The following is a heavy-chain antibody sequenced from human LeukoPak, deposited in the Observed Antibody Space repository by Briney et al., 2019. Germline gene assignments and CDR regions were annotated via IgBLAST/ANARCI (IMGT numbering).Heavy chain of an antibody. CDR2: IYYSGST. D-gene: IGHD3-10*01. V-gene: IGHV4-31*03. J-gene: IGHJ4*02. CDR3: ATYYYGSGMNSFDY. CDR1: GGSISSGDYY. Sequence: SETLSLTCTVSGGSISSGDYYWSWIRQHPGKGLEWIGYIYYSGSTHYTPSLKSRVTISVDTSKNQFSLKLNSVTAADTAVYYCATYYYGSGMNSFDYWGQGTLVTVSS.